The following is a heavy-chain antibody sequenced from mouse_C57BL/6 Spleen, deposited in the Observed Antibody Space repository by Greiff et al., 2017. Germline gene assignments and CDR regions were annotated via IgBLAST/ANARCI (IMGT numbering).Heavy chain of an antibody. CDR3: AREGVTTAY. V-gene: IGHV3-6*01. CDR1: GYSITSGYY. Sequence: EVKVEESGPGLVKPSQSLSLTCSVTGYSITSGYYWNWIRQFPGNKLEWMGYISYDGSNNYNPSLKNRISITRDTSKNQFFLKLNSVTTEDTATYYCAREGVTTAYWGQGTLVTVSA. J-gene: IGHJ3*01. D-gene: IGHD2-2*01. CDR2: ISYDGSN.